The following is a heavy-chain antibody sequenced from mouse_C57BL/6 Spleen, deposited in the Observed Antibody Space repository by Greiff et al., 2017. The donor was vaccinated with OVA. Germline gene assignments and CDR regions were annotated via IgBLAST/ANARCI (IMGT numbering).Heavy chain of an antibody. V-gene: IGHV1-15*01. Sequence: VQLQQPGAELVRPGASVTLSCKASGYTFTDYEMHWVKQTPVHGLEWIGAIDPETGGTAYNQKFKGKAILTADKSSSTAYMELRSLTSEDSAVYYCTRGNCEGVDCDYWGQGTTLTVSS. CDR2: IDPETGGT. J-gene: IGHJ2*01. D-gene: IGHD4-1*02. CDR3: TRGNCEGVDCDY. CDR1: GYTFTDYE.